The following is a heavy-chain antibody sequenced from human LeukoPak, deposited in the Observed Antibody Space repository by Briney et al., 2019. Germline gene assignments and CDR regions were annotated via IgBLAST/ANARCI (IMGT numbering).Heavy chain of an antibody. Sequence: GGSLRLSCSASGXTFSSTTMHWVRQAPGKGLEYVSAITTNGRRTYYADSVKGRFTISRDNSNNALYLQMSSLRAEDTAVYYCVSSRDGYNSPFDYWGQGTLVIVSS. CDR1: GXTFSSTT. J-gene: IGHJ4*02. CDR2: ITTNGRRT. V-gene: IGHV3-64D*06. CDR3: VSSRDGYNSPFDY. D-gene: IGHD5-24*01.